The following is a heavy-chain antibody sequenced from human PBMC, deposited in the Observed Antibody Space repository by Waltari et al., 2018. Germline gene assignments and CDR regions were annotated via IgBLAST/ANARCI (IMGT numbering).Heavy chain of an antibody. CDR1: GGSISNYY. V-gene: IGHV4-4*08. CDR3: ASQEGTTILGLVIINSGMDV. CDR2: IYNVGP. J-gene: IGHJ6*02. Sequence: QVQLQESGPGLVKPSETLSLTCTVSGGSISNYYWNWIRRSPGKGLEWIGYIYNVGPTYNPALKSRVTIAVETSKNQISLKLSSVTAADTAVYYCASQEGTTILGLVIINSGMDVWGQGTTVTVSS. D-gene: IGHD3-3*01.